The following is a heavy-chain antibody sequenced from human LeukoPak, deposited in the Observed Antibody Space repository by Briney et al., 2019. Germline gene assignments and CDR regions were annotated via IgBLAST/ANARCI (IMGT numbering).Heavy chain of an antibody. CDR3: ASDRGQLQFDL. V-gene: IGHV3-7*01. D-gene: IGHD1-26*01. Sequence: PGGSLRLSCVASEFSFTTYWMNWVRQAPGKGLEWLANIKGDGSVINYVDSVKGRFTISRDNAKNSLYLQMNSLRVEDMAVYYCASDRGQLQFDLWGQGTLVTVSS. J-gene: IGHJ4*02. CDR2: IKGDGSVI. CDR1: EFSFTTYW.